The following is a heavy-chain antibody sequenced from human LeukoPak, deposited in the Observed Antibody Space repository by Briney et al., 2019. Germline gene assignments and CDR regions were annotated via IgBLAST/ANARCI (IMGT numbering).Heavy chain of an antibody. CDR2: TWYDGSNK. Sequence: GGSLRLSCAASGFTFSSYGMHWVRQAPGKGLEWVAVTWYDGSNKYYADSVKGRFTISRDNSKNTLYLQMNSLRAEDTAVYYCARDRGYCSGGSCYRPAGDGMDVWAKGPRSPSPQ. CDR3: ARDRGYCSGGSCYRPAGDGMDV. J-gene: IGHJ6*04. CDR1: GFTFSSYG. V-gene: IGHV3-33*01. D-gene: IGHD2-15*01.